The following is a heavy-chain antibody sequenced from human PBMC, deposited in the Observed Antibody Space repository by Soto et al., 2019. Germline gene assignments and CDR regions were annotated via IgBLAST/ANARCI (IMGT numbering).Heavy chain of an antibody. V-gene: IGHV4-34*01. D-gene: IGHD6-6*01. CDR1: GGSFSGYY. CDR3: ARRPRWQIVRGFDY. Sequence: QVQLQQWGAGLLKPSETLSLTCAVYGGSFSGYYWSWIRQPPGKGLEWIGEINHSGSTNYNPSLESRTTISVETSKNQFSLKLSSVTAADTAVYYCARRPRWQIVRGFDYWGQGTLVTVSS. CDR2: INHSGST. J-gene: IGHJ4*02.